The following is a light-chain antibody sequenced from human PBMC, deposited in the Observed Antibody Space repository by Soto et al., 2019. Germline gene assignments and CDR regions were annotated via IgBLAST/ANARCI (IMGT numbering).Light chain of an antibody. CDR1: SSNIGSNP. J-gene: IGLJ3*02. Sequence: QSVLTQPPSASGAPGQRVTISCSGSSSNIGSNPVNWYQQLPGTAPKLLIYTDNERPSGVPDRFSGSKSGTSASLAIGGLQSEGEADYYCATWDDSLSGPVFGGGTKLTVL. CDR3: ATWDDSLSGPV. V-gene: IGLV1-44*01. CDR2: TDN.